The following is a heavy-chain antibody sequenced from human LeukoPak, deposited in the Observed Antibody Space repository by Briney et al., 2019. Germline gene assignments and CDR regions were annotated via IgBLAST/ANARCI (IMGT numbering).Heavy chain of an antibody. V-gene: IGHV3-30-3*01. CDR3: ARDSDAPGDY. J-gene: IGHJ4*02. Sequence: GSSLRLSCAASGFTFSSYAMHWVRQAPAKGLEGVAGISYDGSNKYYADLVKGRFTISRDNSKNTLYLQMNSLRAEDTAVYYCARDSDAPGDYWGQGTLVTVSS. CDR1: GFTFSSYA. CDR2: ISYDGSNK.